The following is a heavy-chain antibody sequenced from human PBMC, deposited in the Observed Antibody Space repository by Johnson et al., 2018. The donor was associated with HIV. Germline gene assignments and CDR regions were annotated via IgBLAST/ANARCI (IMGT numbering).Heavy chain of an antibody. J-gene: IGHJ3*02. Sequence: QVQLVESGGGLVKPGGSLRLSCAASRFIFSDYYMSWIRQAPGKGLEGVSYISSSGSSIYYAGSVKGRFTISRDNAKNSLYMQMNSLRAEDTALYYCARGVGGAGDDAFDIWGQGTMVTVSS. CDR1: RFIFSDYY. V-gene: IGHV3-11*01. CDR3: ARGVGGAGDDAFDI. CDR2: ISSSGSSI. D-gene: IGHD6-19*01.